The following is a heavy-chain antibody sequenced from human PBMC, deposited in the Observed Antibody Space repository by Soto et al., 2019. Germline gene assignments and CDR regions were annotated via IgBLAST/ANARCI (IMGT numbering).Heavy chain of an antibody. CDR3: VRDDPGLGVDY. J-gene: IGHJ4*02. D-gene: IGHD3-16*01. V-gene: IGHV3-74*03. CDR1: GFTFRNYW. CDR2: IPSDGTYI. Sequence: EVHLEESGGGLVQPGGSLRLSCETSGFTFRNYWMHWVRQPPGKGPEWVSNIPSDGTYITYADSVRGRFTISGDDAKNILYFQMNSLRVGDTAMYYCVRDDPGLGVDYWGQGTLVTVSS.